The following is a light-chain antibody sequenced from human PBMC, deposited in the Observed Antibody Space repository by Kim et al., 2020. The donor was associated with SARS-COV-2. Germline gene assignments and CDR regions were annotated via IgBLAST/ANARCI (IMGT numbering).Light chain of an antibody. CDR1: KLGDKY. CDR2: QDS. J-gene: IGLJ1*01. CDR3: QAWDSSTASYV. V-gene: IGLV3-1*01. Sequence: PGQTASITCSGDKLGDKYACWYQQKPGQSPVVVIYQDSKRPSGIPERFSGSNSGNTATLTIRGTQAMDEADYYCQAWDSSTASYVFGTGTKVTVL.